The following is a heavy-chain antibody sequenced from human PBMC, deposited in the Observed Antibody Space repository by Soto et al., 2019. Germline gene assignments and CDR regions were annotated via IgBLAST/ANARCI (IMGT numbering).Heavy chain of an antibody. CDR2: ISAYNANT. D-gene: IGHD1-20*01. CDR3: RREVFRYFDL. J-gene: IGHJ2*01. V-gene: IGHV1-18*01. CDR1: GYTLTRYG. Sequence: QVHLVQSGAEVKKPGASVKVSCKASGYTLTRYGITWVRQAPGQGIEWMGSISAYNANTNYAQKLQGRLTMTTYTSTRTAYLELRSLTSAETDVYYCRREVFRYFDLWGRGPMFSVSS.